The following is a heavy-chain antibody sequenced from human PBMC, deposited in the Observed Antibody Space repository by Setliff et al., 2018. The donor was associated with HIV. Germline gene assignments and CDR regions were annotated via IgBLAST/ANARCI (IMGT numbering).Heavy chain of an antibody. CDR3: ASAGAWQRNALDI. D-gene: IGHD5-12*01. Sequence: GASVKVSCKPSGYSFTNHYMHWVRQAPGQGLEWMGVINPTGGSPRNTQKFQGRVAMTRDTSTSTVYMGLSSLRSEDTAVYYCASAGAWQRNALDIWGQGTMVTVSS. V-gene: IGHV1-46*01. CDR1: GYSFTNHY. J-gene: IGHJ3*02. CDR2: INPTGGSP.